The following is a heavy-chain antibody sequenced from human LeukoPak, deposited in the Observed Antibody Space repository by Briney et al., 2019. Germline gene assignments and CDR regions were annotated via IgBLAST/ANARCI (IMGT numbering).Heavy chain of an antibody. Sequence: GGSLRLSCAASEFTVSTNYINWVRQAPGKELEWVSVIYSGGGTYYIDSVKGRFIISRDISKNTLYLQMNSLRAEDTAVYYCTRGLGSLDYWGQGTLVTVSS. CDR2: IYSGGGT. CDR3: TRGLGSLDY. CDR1: EFTVSTNY. V-gene: IGHV3-53*01. J-gene: IGHJ4*02. D-gene: IGHD7-27*01.